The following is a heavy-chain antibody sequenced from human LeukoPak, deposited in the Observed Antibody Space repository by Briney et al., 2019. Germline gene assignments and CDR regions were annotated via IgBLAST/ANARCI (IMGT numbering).Heavy chain of an antibody. CDR3: ARESSVSGWYIY. D-gene: IGHD6-19*01. CDR2: IYVDGST. Sequence: GGSLILSCAASGFTVSNNFMGWVRQAPGTGLEWVSGIYVDGSTYYADSAKGRFTISRHNSENTLYLQMSSLRPEDTAVYYCARESSVSGWYIYWGQGTLVTVSS. J-gene: IGHJ4*02. CDR1: GFTVSNNF. V-gene: IGHV3-53*04.